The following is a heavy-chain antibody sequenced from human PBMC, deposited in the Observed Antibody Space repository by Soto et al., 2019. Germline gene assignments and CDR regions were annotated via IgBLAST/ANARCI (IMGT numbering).Heavy chain of an antibody. Sequence: ASVKVSCKASGDTFSSYAISWVRQAPGKGLEWMGKIIPTFGRTNYAQKFQGRLTISADDSTSTAYMELTSLESDDTAVYYCARKNWNYGMDVWGQGTTVTVSS. V-gene: IGHV1-69*13. CDR2: IIPTFGRT. CDR1: GDTFSSYA. J-gene: IGHJ6*02. CDR3: ARKNWNYGMDV. D-gene: IGHD1-1*01.